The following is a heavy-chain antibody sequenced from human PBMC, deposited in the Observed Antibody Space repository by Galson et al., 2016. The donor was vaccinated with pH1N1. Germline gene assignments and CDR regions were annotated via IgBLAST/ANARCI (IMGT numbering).Heavy chain of an antibody. CDR1: GFTFSRHT. Sequence: SLRLSCAASGFTFSRHTMHWVRQAPGKGLQYVLVIGTTGINIFYEDSVRDRFTVSRDNVRYTLHLQMDSLRTEDTAIYYCARDSGYYTDFDYWGQGTLVTVSP. CDR2: IGTTGINI. D-gene: IGHD5-18*01. CDR3: ARDSGYYTDFDY. J-gene: IGHJ4*02. V-gene: IGHV3-64*02.